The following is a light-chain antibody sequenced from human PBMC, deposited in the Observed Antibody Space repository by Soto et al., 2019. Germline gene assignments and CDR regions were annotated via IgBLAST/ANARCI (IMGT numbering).Light chain of an antibody. CDR3: SLYTSTSTFV. CDR1: SSDVGGYNY. Sequence: QSALTQPPSASGSLGQSVTFSCTGTSSDVGGYNYVSWYQQHPGKAPKLMIYEVSNRPSGVSDRFSGSKSGNTASLTISGLQAEDEADYYCSLYTSTSTFVFGTGTKLTVL. V-gene: IGLV2-18*01. CDR2: EVS. J-gene: IGLJ1*01.